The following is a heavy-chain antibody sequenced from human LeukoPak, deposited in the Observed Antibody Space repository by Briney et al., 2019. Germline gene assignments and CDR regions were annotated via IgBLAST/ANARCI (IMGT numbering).Heavy chain of an antibody. J-gene: IGHJ3*01. V-gene: IGHV4-39*01. CDR2: VYYSGNT. Sequence: SETLSLTCTVSGGSITNNSYHWVWIRQPPGKALEWIGSVYYSGNTYNNPSLKSRVTISVDTSKNHFSLQLSSVTAADTAVYYCARHPTSYDSTILPAFDDWGQGTMVTVSS. D-gene: IGHD2/OR15-2a*01. CDR3: ARHPTSYDSTILPAFDD. CDR1: GGSITNNSYH.